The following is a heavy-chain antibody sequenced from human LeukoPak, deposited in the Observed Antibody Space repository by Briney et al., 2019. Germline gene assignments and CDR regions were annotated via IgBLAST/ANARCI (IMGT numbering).Heavy chain of an antibody. Sequence: GESLKISCKGSGYTFTNHWIGWVRQMPGRGLEWMGIIYPGDSDTRYSPSFQGPITISADKSISTAYLEWGSLKASDTAIYYCARLFCSGASCLSGFYYYMDVWGKGATVTVSS. CDR2: IYPGDSDT. CDR3: ARLFCSGASCLSGFYYYMDV. V-gene: IGHV5-51*01. CDR1: GYTFTNHW. J-gene: IGHJ6*03. D-gene: IGHD2-15*01.